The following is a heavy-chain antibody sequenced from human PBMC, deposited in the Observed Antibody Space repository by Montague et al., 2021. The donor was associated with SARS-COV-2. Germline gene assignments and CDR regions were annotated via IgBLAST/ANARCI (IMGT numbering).Heavy chain of an antibody. CDR2: LYYRGAT. Sequence: SETLSLTCAVSVGSIGSCSWGWLGQPQGRRLESIGYLYYRGATNYNPSLESRVTMSVDTSKNQFSLNLSSVTAADTAMYYCARELQYNWFDPWGQGTLVTVPP. CDR3: ARELQYNWFDP. D-gene: IGHD2-21*02. V-gene: IGHV4-59*01. CDR1: VGSIGSCS. J-gene: IGHJ5*02.